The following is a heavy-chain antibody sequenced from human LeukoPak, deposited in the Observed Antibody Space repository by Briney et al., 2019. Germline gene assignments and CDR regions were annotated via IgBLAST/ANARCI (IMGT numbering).Heavy chain of an antibody. D-gene: IGHD6-13*01. CDR2: ISSTSSYT. Sequence: GGSLRLSCVVSGIPFSDYYMNWSRQAPGKELEWISYISSTSSYTDYADSVKGRFTISRDNAQNALFLQMNSLRVEGTAVYYCAAGTAADYWGQGTRLAVSS. CDR1: GIPFSDYY. J-gene: IGHJ4*02. CDR3: AAGTAADY. V-gene: IGHV3-11*03.